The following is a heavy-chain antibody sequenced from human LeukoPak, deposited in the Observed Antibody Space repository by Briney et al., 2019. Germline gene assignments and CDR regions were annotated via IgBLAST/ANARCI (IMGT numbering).Heavy chain of an antibody. CDR1: GGSVSSGSHY. D-gene: IGHD3-22*01. V-gene: IGHV4-61*01. CDR2: TYYSGST. J-gene: IGHJ4*02. Sequence: SETLSLTCTVSGGSVSSGSHYWSWIRQPPGKGLEWIGYTYYSGSTNYNPSLKSRVTISVDTSKNQFSLKLSSVTAADTAIYYCARDGNTGYYSVDYWGQGTLVTVSS. CDR3: ARDGNTGYYSVDY.